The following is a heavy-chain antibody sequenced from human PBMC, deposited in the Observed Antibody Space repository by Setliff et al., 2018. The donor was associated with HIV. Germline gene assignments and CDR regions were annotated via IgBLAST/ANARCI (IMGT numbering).Heavy chain of an antibody. D-gene: IGHD6-19*01. CDR3: AKDKGSSGWSA. CDR1: GFSFSNYG. CDR2: ISDSGGGT. Sequence: GGSLRLSCAASGFSFSNYGMHWVRQAPGKGLEWVSAISDSGGGTYYADSVKGRFTVSRDNSKYTLYLQMNSLRVEDTAVYYCAKDKGSSGWSAWGQGTLVTVSS. V-gene: IGHV3-23*01. J-gene: IGHJ5*02.